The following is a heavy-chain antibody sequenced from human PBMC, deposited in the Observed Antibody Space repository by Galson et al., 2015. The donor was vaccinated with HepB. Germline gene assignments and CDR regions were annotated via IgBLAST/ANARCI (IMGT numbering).Heavy chain of an antibody. J-gene: IGHJ4*02. CDR3: ARQYDTSGYYAY. V-gene: IGHV3-30-3*01. CDR2: ISYDGSNK. Sequence: SLRLSCAASGFTFSSYAMHWVRQAPGKGLEWVAVISYDGSNKYYADSVKGRFTISRDNSKNTLYLQMNSLRSEDTAVYYCARQYDTSGYYAYWGQGTLVTVSS. CDR1: GFTFSSYA. D-gene: IGHD3-22*01.